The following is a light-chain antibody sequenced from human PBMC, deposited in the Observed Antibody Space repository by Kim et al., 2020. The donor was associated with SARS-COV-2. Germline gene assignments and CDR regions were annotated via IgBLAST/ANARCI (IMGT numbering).Light chain of an antibody. J-gene: IGLJ2*01. CDR2: QDI. V-gene: IGLV3-1*01. Sequence: GCPGQTATIPCSGDNLGGRYVSWYQQRPGQTPVLVMYQDIERPSGIPDRFSGSNSGNTATLTISGTQAMDEADYYCQAWDNNAAIFGGGTQLTVL. CDR3: QAWDNNAAI. CDR1: NLGGRY.